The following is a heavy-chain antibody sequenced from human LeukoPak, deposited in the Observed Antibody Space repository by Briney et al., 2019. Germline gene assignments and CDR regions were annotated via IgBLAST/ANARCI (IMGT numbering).Heavy chain of an antibody. V-gene: IGHV3-7*03. CDR3: ARAGSDNYYSGVNY. J-gene: IGHJ4*02. D-gene: IGHD3-22*01. CDR1: GFTFSSYG. Sequence: GGSLRLSCAASGFTFSSYGMHWVRQAPGKGLEWVANIKEDGSEKYYVDSVKGRFTISRDNSKNSLYLQMNSLRAGDTAVYYCARAGSDNYYSGVNYWGQGTLVTVSS. CDR2: IKEDGSEK.